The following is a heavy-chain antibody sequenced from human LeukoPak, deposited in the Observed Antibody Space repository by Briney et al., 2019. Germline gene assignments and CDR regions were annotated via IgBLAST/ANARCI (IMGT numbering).Heavy chain of an antibody. D-gene: IGHD3-16*01. CDR2: IKEDGSEK. V-gene: IGHV3-7*04. CDR1: GFIFNNYW. Sequence: PGGSLRLSCAASGFIFNNYWMSWVRQAPGKGLEWVANIKEDGSEKYYVDSVKGRFTISRDNAKNSLYLQVNSLRADDTAVYYCARWGGGFDYWGQGTLVTVSS. CDR3: ARWGGGFDY. J-gene: IGHJ4*02.